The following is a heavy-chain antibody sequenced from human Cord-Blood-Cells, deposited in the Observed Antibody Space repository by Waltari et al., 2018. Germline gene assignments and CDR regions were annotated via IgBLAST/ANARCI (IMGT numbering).Heavy chain of an antibody. Sequence: QVQLVQSGAEVKKPGSSVKVSCKASGGTFSSYAISWVRQAPGQGLEGMGGIIPIFGTANYAQKFHGRVTITADESTSTAYMELSSVRSEDTAVYYCARDRDSSSSYFDYWGQGTLVTVSS. D-gene: IGHD6-6*01. CDR3: ARDRDSSSSYFDY. CDR1: GGTFSSYA. J-gene: IGHJ4*02. V-gene: IGHV1-69*01. CDR2: IIPIFGTA.